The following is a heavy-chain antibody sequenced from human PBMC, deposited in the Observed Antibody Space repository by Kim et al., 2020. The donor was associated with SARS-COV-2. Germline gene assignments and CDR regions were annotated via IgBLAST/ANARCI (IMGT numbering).Heavy chain of an antibody. CDR2: IYHSGST. CDR3: ARDKQLMSFQH. D-gene: IGHD6-13*01. V-gene: IGHV4-38-2*02. J-gene: IGHJ1*01. CDR1: GYSISSGYY. Sequence: SETLSLTCTVSGYSISSGYYWGWIRQPPGKGLEWIGSIYHSGSTYYNPSLKSRVTISVDTSKNQFSLKLSSVTAADTAAYYCARDKQLMSFQHWGQGTLV.